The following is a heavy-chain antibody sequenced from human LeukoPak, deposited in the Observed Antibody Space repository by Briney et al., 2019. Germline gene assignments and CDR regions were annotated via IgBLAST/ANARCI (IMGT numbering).Heavy chain of an antibody. V-gene: IGHV3-74*01. CDR2: INSDGSST. J-gene: IGHJ3*01. Sequence: GGSLRLSCAASGFTFSSYWMHWVRQAPGKGLVWVSRINSDGSSTSYADSVKGRFTISRDNAKNTLYLQMNSLKTEDTAVYYCTTLRPWIQPRWGQGALVTVSS. CDR1: GFTFSSYW. D-gene: IGHD5-18*01. CDR3: TTLRPWIQPR.